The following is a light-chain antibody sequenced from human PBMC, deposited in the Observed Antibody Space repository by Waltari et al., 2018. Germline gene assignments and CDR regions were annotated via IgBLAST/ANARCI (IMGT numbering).Light chain of an antibody. J-gene: IGKJ1*01. CDR1: PSVSRF. V-gene: IGKV3-20*01. CDR3: QKYDRLPAT. CDR2: GAS. Sequence: IVLTQSPGTLFLSPGERATLSCRASPSVSRFLAWYQQKPGQAPRLLSSGASSRATGIPDRFSGSGSGTDFSLTISRLEPEDSAVYYCQKYDRLPATFGQGTRVEIK.